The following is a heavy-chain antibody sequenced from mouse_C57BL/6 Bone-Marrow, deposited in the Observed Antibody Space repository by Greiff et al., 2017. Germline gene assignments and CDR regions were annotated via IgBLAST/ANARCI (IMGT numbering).Heavy chain of an antibody. CDR1: GYTFTNYW. CDR2: IYPGGGYT. Sequence: QVQLQQSGAELVRPGTSVKMSCKASGYTFTNYWIGWAKQRPGHGLEWIGDIYPGGGYTNYNGKFKGKATLTADKSSSTAYMQVSSLTSEDSAIYYCARGPWFAYWGQGTRVTVSA. CDR3: ARGPWFAY. J-gene: IGHJ3*01. V-gene: IGHV1-63*01.